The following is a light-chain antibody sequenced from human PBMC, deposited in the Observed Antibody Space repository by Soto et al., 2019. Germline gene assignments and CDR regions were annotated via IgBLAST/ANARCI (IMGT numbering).Light chain of an antibody. V-gene: IGLV2-23*01. Sequence: QSALTRPASVSGSPGQSITISFTGTSREVGSYNLVSWYQQHPGKAPKLMIYEGSKRPSGVSNRFSGSKSGNTASLTISGLQAEDEADYYCCSYAGSSTPYVFGTGTKVTVL. CDR1: SREVGSYNL. J-gene: IGLJ1*01. CDR2: EGS. CDR3: CSYAGSSTPYV.